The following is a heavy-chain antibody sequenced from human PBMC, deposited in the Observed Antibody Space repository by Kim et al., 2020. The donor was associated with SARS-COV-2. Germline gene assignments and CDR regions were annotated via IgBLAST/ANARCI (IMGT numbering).Heavy chain of an antibody. CDR2: ISGSGGST. J-gene: IGHJ4*02. CDR1: GFTFSSYA. CDR3: AKQRITMVRAQGPHDY. D-gene: IGHD3-10*01. V-gene: IGHV3-23*01. Sequence: GGSLRLSCAASGFTFSSYAMSWVRQAPGKGLEWVSAISGSGGSTYYADSVKGRFTISRDNSKNTLYLQMNSLRAEDTAVYYCAKQRITMVRAQGPHDYWGQGTLVTVSS.